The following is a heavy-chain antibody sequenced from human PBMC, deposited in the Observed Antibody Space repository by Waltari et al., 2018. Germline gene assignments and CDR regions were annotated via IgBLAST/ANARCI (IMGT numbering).Heavy chain of an antibody. Sequence: EVQLVESGGGLIQPGGSLRLSCAASGFTVSSNYMSWVRQAPGKGLELVSGFYTGGSTYYADAVKGRFTISRDNSKNTLYLQMNSRRAEDTAVYYCARGDGVRGVIFDYWGQGILVTVSS. D-gene: IGHD3-10*01. CDR1: GFTVSSNY. CDR2: FYTGGST. V-gene: IGHV3-53*01. J-gene: IGHJ4*02. CDR3: ARGDGVRGVIFDY.